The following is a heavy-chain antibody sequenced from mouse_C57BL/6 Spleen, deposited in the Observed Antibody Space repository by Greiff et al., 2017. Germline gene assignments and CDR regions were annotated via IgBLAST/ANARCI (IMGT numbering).Heavy chain of an antibody. CDR2: ISSGSSTI. Sequence: EVKLVESGGGLVKPGGSLKLSCAASGFTFSDYGLHWVRQAPEKGLEWVAYISSGSSTIYYADTVKGRFTISRDNAKNTLFLQMTSLRSEDTARYYCARPVGYDVGFAYWGQGTLVTVSA. V-gene: IGHV5-17*01. D-gene: IGHD2-2*01. J-gene: IGHJ3*01. CDR1: GFTFSDYG. CDR3: ARPVGYDVGFAY.